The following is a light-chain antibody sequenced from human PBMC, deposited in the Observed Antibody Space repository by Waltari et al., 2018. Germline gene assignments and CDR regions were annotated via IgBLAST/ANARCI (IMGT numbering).Light chain of an antibody. CDR3: QQYKSYKT. J-gene: IGKJ1*01. CDR1: QRINTW. V-gene: IGKV1-5*01. Sequence: IQMTQSPSALSASVGDRVTITCRASQRINTWMAWYQQRPGKAPKVLIYDVPTLESGVPSRFSGSGSGTEFTLAINNLQPEDFATYYCQQYKSYKTFGQGTRVEIK. CDR2: DVP.